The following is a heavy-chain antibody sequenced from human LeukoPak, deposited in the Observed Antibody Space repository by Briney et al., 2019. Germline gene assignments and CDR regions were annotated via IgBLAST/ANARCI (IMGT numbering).Heavy chain of an antibody. Sequence: GRSLRLSCAASGFTFSIYTMVWVRQAPGKGLEWVSVIYSGGSTYYADSVKGRFTISRDNSKNTLYLQMISLRAEDTAVYYCARDRDDFWSGYYRITWGQGTLVTVSS. V-gene: IGHV3-66*01. CDR3: ARDRDDFWSGYYRIT. CDR1: GFTFSIYT. CDR2: IYSGGST. J-gene: IGHJ5*02. D-gene: IGHD3-3*01.